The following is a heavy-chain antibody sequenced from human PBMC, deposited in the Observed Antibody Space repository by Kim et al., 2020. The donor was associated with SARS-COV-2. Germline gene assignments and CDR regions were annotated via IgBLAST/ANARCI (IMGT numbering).Heavy chain of an antibody. CDR2: ISSSSSYI. J-gene: IGHJ4*02. D-gene: IGHD3-10*01. Sequence: GGSLRLSCAASGFTFSIYSMNWVRQAPGKGLEWVSSISSSSSYIYYADSVKGRFTISRDNAKNSLYLQMNSLRAEDTAVYYCARETWGVRGAPSDYWGQGTLVTVSS. V-gene: IGHV3-21*01. CDR1: GFTFSIYS. CDR3: ARETWGVRGAPSDY.